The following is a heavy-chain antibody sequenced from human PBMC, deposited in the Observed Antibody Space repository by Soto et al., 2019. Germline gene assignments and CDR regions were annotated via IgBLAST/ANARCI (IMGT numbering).Heavy chain of an antibody. D-gene: IGHD6-6*01. V-gene: IGHV4-38-2*01. CDR3: ARHEGRSSFPFDY. CDR1: GYSISLGYY. Sequence: SETLSLTCAVSGYSISLGYYWGWIRQPPGKGLEWIGSIYHSGNTYYNPSLKSRVSISLDTSKNHFSLELTSVTAADTAVYYCARHEGRSSFPFDYWGQGTLVTVSS. J-gene: IGHJ4*02. CDR2: IYHSGNT.